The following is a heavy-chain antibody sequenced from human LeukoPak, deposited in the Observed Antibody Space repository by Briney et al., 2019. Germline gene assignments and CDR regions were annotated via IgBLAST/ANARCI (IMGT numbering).Heavy chain of an antibody. V-gene: IGHV4-39*01. Sequence: SETLSLTCTVSGGSISGSSFYWGWIRQPPGKGLEWIGSLYYSGSTYYSPSLKSRVTISVDTSKNQFSLKLSSVTAADTAVYYCARYLIYDSSGYWGDRSDYWGQGTLVTVSS. CDR2: LYYSGST. CDR1: GGSISGSSFY. J-gene: IGHJ4*02. CDR3: ARYLIYDSSGYWGDRSDY. D-gene: IGHD3-22*01.